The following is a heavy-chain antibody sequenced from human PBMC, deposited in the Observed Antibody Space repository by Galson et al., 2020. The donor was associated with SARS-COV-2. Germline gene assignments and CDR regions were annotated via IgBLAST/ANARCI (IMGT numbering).Heavy chain of an antibody. CDR3: ARDLEQQLKFHGGWFDP. CDR1: GFTFSSYT. J-gene: IGHJ5*02. CDR2: IIPILGIA. V-gene: IGHV1-69*04. D-gene: IGHD6-13*01. Sequence: SLKVSCKASGFTFSSYTISWVRQAPGQGLEWMGRIIPILGIANYAQKFQGRVTITADKSTSTAYMELSSLRSEDTAVYYCARDLEQQLKFHGGWFDPWGQGTLVTVSS.